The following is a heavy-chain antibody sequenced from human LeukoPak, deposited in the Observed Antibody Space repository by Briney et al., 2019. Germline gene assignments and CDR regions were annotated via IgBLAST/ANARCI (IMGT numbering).Heavy chain of an antibody. D-gene: IGHD2-15*01. J-gene: IGHJ4*02. CDR2: INTNTANP. Sequence: ASVKVSCNASAYTFTSYAMNWVRHDPGQGLEWMGSINTNTANPTYAQGFTGRFVFSFDTSASTAYLQISSLQPEDTAVYYCARAEVYCSRSTCFLYWGQGTLVTVSS. CDR3: ARAEVYCSRSTCFLY. CDR1: AYTFTSYA. V-gene: IGHV7-4-1*02.